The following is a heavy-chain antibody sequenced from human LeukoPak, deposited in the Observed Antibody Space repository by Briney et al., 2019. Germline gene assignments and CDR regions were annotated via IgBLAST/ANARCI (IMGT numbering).Heavy chain of an antibody. CDR2: ISGSSSYI. Sequence: GGSLRLSCAASGFTFRTYSMNWVRQAPGKGLEWVSSISGSSSYIYYADSLKARFTISRDNAKNSLYLQMNSLRADDTAVYYCARRAGAYSHPYDYWGQGTLVTVSS. CDR1: GFTFRTYS. V-gene: IGHV3-21*04. J-gene: IGHJ4*02. CDR3: ARRAGAYSHPYDY. D-gene: IGHD4/OR15-4a*01.